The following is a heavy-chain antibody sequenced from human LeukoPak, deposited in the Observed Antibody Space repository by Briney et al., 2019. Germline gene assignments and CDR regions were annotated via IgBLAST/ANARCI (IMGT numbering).Heavy chain of an antibody. CDR3: AARKVRGVWFYLDY. Sequence: GVSLRLSCAASGFTVSAYAMVWVRQAPGKGLEWVSTIYDDNTYYADSVKGRFAISTDNSKNTLYLQMNSLRVEDTAVYFCAARKVRGVWFYLDYLGQGTLVTVSS. CDR2: IYDDNT. V-gene: IGHV3-23*01. J-gene: IGHJ4*02. CDR1: GFTVSAYA. D-gene: IGHD3-10*01.